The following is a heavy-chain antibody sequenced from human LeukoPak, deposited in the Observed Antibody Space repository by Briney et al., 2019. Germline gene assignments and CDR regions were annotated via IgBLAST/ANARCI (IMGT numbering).Heavy chain of an antibody. CDR2: VSHSGDT. CDR3: ARERGFYYDFDY. Sequence: PSETLSLTCTVSGGSISSYYWSWIRRPPEKGLEWIGYVSHSGDTNYNPSLRSRVTISVDTSKNKLSLKVTSVTAADTAVYYCARERGFYYDFDYWGQGALVTVSS. CDR1: GGSISSYY. J-gene: IGHJ4*02. D-gene: IGHD3-22*01. V-gene: IGHV4-59*01.